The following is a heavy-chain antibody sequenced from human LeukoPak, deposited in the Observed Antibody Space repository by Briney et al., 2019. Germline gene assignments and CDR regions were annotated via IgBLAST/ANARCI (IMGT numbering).Heavy chain of an antibody. CDR1: GFTFSASW. J-gene: IGHJ4*02. D-gene: IGHD6-13*01. CDR3: ARDRLGQQLVAY. Sequence: GGSLRLSCAATGFTFSASWMTWVRQAPGKGLEWVTNINQDGSEKYYVDSVKGRFTISRDNAKNSLYLQMNGLRAEDTAVYYCARDRLGQQLVAYWGQGTLVTVSS. CDR2: INQDGSEK. V-gene: IGHV3-7*01.